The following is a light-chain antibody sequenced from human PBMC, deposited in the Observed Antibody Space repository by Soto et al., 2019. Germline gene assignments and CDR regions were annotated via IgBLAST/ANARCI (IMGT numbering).Light chain of an antibody. CDR2: AAS. Sequence: DIQMTQSPSSLSASVGDRVTITCRASQSISSYLNWYQQKPGKDPNLLIYAASSLQSGVPSSFSGSGSGTDFTLTISSLQPKDFASYFCQQRYSAPWTFGQGTKVEI. CDR1: QSISSY. CDR3: QQRYSAPWT. V-gene: IGKV1-39*01. J-gene: IGKJ1*01.